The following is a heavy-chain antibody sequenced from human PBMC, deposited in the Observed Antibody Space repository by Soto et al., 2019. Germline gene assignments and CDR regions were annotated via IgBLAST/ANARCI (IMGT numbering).Heavy chain of an antibody. V-gene: IGHV4-34*01. Sequence: SETLSLTCAVYGGSFSGYYWSWIRQPPGKGLEWIGEINHSGSTNYNPSLKSRVTISVDTSKNQFSLKLSSVTAADTAVYYCASHGVGYCSSTSCYEVPNWFDPWGQGTLVTSP. J-gene: IGHJ5*02. D-gene: IGHD2-2*01. CDR2: INHSGST. CDR1: GGSFSGYY. CDR3: ASHGVGYCSSTSCYEVPNWFDP.